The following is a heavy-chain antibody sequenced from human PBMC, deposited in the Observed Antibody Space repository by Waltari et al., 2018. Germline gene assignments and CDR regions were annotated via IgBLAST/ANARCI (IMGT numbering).Heavy chain of an antibody. J-gene: IGHJ6*03. CDR3: ARDSRAGNYYYYYYMDV. V-gene: IGHV1-2*06. CDR2: SNPNSGGT. Sequence: QVQLVQSGAEVKKPGASVKVSCKASGYTFTGYYMHWVRQAPGQGLEWRGRSNPNSGGTNYAQKFQGRVTMTRDTSISTAYMELSRLRSDDTAVYYCARDSRAGNYYYYYYMDVWGKGTTVTVSS. CDR1: GYTFTGYY.